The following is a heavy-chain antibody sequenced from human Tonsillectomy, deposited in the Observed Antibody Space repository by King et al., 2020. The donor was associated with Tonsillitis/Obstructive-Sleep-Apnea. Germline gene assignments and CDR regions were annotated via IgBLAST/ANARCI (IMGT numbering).Heavy chain of an antibody. CDR3: ARGLWIQLWHPFDP. D-gene: IGHD5-18*01. V-gene: IGHV3-66*01. CDR2: IYCDGST. J-gene: IGHJ5*02. Sequence: VQLVESGGGLVQPGGSLRLSCAASGFTVSRNYMRWVRQAPGKGLEWVSVIYCDGSTYYACSVKGRLTISRGNSKNTLYLQMNSRRAEDTAVYYCARGLWIQLWHPFDPWGQGTLVTVSS. CDR1: GFTVSRNY.